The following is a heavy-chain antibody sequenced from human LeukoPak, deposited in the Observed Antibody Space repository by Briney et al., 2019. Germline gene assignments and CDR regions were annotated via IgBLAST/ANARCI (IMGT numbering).Heavy chain of an antibody. CDR1: SYTFTSHG. D-gene: IGHD3-22*01. V-gene: IGHV1-18*01. CDR2: VSAYNGNT. CDR3: ARESPDSSGLYGMDV. Sequence: ASVKVSCKASSYTFTSHGINWLRQAPGQGLEWMGWVSAYNGNTNYAQKLQGRVTMTTDTSTSTAYMELRSLRSDDTAVYYCARESPDSSGLYGMDVWGQGTTVTVSS. J-gene: IGHJ6*02.